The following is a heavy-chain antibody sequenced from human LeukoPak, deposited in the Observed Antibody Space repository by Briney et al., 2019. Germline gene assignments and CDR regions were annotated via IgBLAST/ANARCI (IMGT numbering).Heavy chain of an antibody. CDR2: IRYDGSNK. J-gene: IGHJ5*02. D-gene: IGHD1-7*01. V-gene: IGHV3-30*02. Sequence: GGSLRLSCAASGFTFSSYGMHWVRQAPGKGLEWVAFIRYDGSNKYYADSVKGRFTISRDNSNNKLYLQMNSLRAEDTAVYYCAKALTGTTISSGFDPWGQGTLVTVSS. CDR1: GFTFSSYG. CDR3: AKALTGTTISSGFDP.